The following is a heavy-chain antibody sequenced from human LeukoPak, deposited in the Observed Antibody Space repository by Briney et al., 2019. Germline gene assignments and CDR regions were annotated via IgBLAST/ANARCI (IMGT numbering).Heavy chain of an antibody. D-gene: IGHD3-22*01. CDR3: ATVSDYYDSSGYSY. J-gene: IGHJ4*02. CDR2: FDPEDGET. V-gene: IGHV1-24*01. Sequence: ASVKVSCKVSGYTLTELSMHWVRQAPGKGLEWMGGFDPEDGETIYAQKFQGRATMTEDTSTDTAYMELSSLRSEDTAVYYCATVSDYYDSSGYSYWGQGTLVTVSS. CDR1: GYTLTELS.